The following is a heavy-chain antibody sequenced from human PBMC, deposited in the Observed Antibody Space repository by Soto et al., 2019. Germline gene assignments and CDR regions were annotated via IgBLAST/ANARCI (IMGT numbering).Heavy chain of an antibody. V-gene: IGHV4-59*01. CDR1: GGSISSYY. CDR2: IYYSGST. CDR3: ARDHPRYYYYMDV. Sequence: PSETLCLTCTVSGGSISSYYWSWIRQPPGKGLEWIGYIYYSGSTNYNPSLKSRVTISVDTSKNQFSLKLSSVTAADTAVYYCARDHPRYYYYMDVWGKGTTVTVSS. J-gene: IGHJ6*03.